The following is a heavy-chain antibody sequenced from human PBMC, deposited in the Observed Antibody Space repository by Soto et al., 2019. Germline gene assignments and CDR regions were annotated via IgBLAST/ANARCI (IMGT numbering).Heavy chain of an antibody. CDR2: IRGSGNTI. V-gene: IGHV3-48*02. CDR1: GCTFSSYS. CDR3: ARDYLYAFDI. Sequence: EVQLVESGGGLVQPGGSLRLSCAASGCTFSSYSMNWIRQAPRKGLEWVSNIRGSGNTISYADSVKGRFTTSRDNAKNSLYLQMNSLRDEDTAVYYCARDYLYAFDIWGQGTMVTVSP. J-gene: IGHJ3*02.